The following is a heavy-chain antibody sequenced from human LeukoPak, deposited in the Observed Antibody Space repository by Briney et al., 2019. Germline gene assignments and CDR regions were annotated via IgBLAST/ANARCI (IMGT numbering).Heavy chain of an antibody. CDR1: GFTVSSNY. Sequence: GGSLRLSCAASGFTVSSNYMSWVRQAPGKGLEWVSVIYSGGSTYYADSVKGRFTISRDNSKNTLYLQMNSLRAEDTAVYYCARERESSGWYPYYLDYWGQGTLVTVSS. D-gene: IGHD6-19*01. J-gene: IGHJ4*02. CDR2: IYSGGST. CDR3: ARERESSGWYPYYLDY. V-gene: IGHV3-53*01.